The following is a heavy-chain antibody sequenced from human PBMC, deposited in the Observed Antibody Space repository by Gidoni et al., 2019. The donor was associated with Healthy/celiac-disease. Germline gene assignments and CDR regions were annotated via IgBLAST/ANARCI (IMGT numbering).Heavy chain of an antibody. CDR2: ISSSSSYI. D-gene: IGHD4-17*01. CDR3: ARDSTFGDGVDY. V-gene: IGHV3-21*01. J-gene: IGHJ4*02. CDR1: GFPFSSYS. Sequence: EVQLVESGGGLVKPGGSLRLSCAASGFPFSSYSMNWVRQAPGKGLEWVSTISSSSSYIYYADSVKGRFTISRDNAKNSLYLQMNSLRAEDTAVYYCARDSTFGDGVDYWGQGTLVTVSS.